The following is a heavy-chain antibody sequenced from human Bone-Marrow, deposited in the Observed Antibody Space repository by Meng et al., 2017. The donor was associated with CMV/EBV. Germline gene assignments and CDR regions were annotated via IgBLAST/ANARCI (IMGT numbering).Heavy chain of an antibody. CDR3: ARHQSATSNFDY. J-gene: IGHJ4*02. D-gene: IGHD3-3*01. Sequence: SETLSLTCTVSGGSISGNSYYWDWIRQPPGKGLEWIGSIYFTGYSYSHPPLKGRVTISVDTSKNQFSLKLSSVTATETAVYYCARHQSATSNFDYWGQGILVTVSS. V-gene: IGHV4-39*01. CDR2: IYFTGYS. CDR1: GGSISGNSYY.